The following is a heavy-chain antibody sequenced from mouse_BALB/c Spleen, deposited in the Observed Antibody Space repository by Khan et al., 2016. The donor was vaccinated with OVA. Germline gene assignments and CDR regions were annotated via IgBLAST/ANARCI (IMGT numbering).Heavy chain of an antibody. J-gene: IGHJ3*01. CDR1: GYSFTGYT. Sequence: EVQLQQSGPELVKPGASMKISCKASGYSFTGYTIHWVRQSHGKNLEWIGLINPYNGGTRYNQKFKGKATLTVDKSSSTAFMELISLTSEDSAVYYCARTYGMAGFAYWGQGTLVTVSA. D-gene: IGHD2-1*01. V-gene: IGHV1S135*01. CDR2: INPYNGGT. CDR3: ARTYGMAGFAY.